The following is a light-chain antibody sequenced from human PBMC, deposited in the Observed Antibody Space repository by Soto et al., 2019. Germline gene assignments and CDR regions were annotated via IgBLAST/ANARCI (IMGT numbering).Light chain of an antibody. CDR1: QSVSSN. Sequence: RVMTQSQATLSVSPGERATLSCRASQSVSSNLAWYQQKPGQAPRLLIYGASTRATGIPARFSASGSGTEFTLSISSLQSEDFAVFYCQQYNNWPGTFGQGTKVDI. J-gene: IGKJ1*01. CDR3: QQYNNWPGT. V-gene: IGKV3-15*01. CDR2: GAS.